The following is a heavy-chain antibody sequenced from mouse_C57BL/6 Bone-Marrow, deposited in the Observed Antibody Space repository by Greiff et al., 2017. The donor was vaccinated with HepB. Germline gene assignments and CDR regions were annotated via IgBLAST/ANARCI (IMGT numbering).Heavy chain of an antibody. CDR2: IDPSDSYT. CDR1: GYTFTSYW. CDR3: ARAATVVATYWYFDV. D-gene: IGHD1-1*01. Sequence: VQLQQPGAELVMPGASVKLSCKASGYTFTSYWMHWVKQRPGQGLEWIGEIDPSDSYTNYIQKFKGKSTLTVDKSSSTAYMQLSSLTSEDSAVYYCARAATVVATYWYFDVWGTGTTVTVSS. J-gene: IGHJ1*03. V-gene: IGHV1-69*01.